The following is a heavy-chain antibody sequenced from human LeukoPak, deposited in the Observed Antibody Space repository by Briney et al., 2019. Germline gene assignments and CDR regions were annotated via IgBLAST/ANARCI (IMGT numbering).Heavy chain of an antibody. Sequence: GGSLRLSCSASGFTFSYYAIHWVRQAPGKGLEWVALIWSDGSNKYYADSVKGRITISRDNSKNTVYLQMNSLRAEDTAVYYCARELFSSGSCPDGWGQGALVTVSS. CDR2: IWSDGSNK. CDR3: ARELFSSGSCPDG. J-gene: IGHJ4*02. D-gene: IGHD3-10*01. CDR1: GFTFSYYA. V-gene: IGHV3-33*01.